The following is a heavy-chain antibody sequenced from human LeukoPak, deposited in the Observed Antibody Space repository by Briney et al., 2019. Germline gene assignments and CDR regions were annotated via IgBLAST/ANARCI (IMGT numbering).Heavy chain of an antibody. J-gene: IGHJ1*01. D-gene: IGHD3-22*01. CDR1: GGSISSGGYS. CDR2: IYYSGST. Sequence: PSETLSLTCAVSGGSISSGGYSWSWIRQPPGKGLEWIGYIYYSGSTYYNPSLKSRVTISVDTSKNQFSLKLSSVTAADTAVYYCARGSYYYDSSGYYQEPYFQHWGQGTLVTVSS. V-gene: IGHV4-30-4*07. CDR3: ARGSYYYDSSGYYQEPYFQH.